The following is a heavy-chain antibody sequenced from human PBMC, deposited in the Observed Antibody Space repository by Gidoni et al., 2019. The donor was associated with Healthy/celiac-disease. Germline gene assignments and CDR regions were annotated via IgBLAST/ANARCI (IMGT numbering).Heavy chain of an antibody. Sequence: QVQLQESGPGLVKPSQTLSLTCTVSGGSISSGSYYWSWIRPPAGKGLEWIGRIYTSGSTNDNPSLKSRVTISVDTSKNQFSLKLSSVTAADTAVYYCARDWGEDIVVHRDAEKINYYYYYGMDVWGQGTTVTVSS. CDR1: GGSISSGSYY. J-gene: IGHJ6*02. CDR2: IYTSGST. V-gene: IGHV4-61*02. D-gene: IGHD2-15*01. CDR3: ARDWGEDIVVHRDAEKINYYYYYGMDV.